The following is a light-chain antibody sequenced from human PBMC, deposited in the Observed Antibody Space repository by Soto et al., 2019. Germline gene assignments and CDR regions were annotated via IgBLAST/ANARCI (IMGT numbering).Light chain of an antibody. J-gene: IGKJ1*01. CDR2: GAS. Sequence: EIVMTQSPVTLSVSPGESATLSCRASQYIGNNLAWHQQKPGQAPRLLIYGASSRATGIPVRFSGSGSETDFTLTITRLEPEDFAVYYCQQYSSSRTFGQGTKVDIK. CDR1: QYIGNN. V-gene: IGKV3-20*01. CDR3: QQYSSSRT.